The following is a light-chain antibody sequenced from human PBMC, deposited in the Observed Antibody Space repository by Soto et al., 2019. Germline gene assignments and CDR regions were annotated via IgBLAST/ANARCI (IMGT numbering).Light chain of an antibody. CDR2: DVS. Sequence: EIVLTQSPGTLSLSPGERATLSCRSSHSVSSNYLAWYQQKSGQAPRLLIYDVSIRATGIPDRFSGSGSGTDFTLTISRLEPVDFAVYYCQQYGISPTFGQGTKVEIK. V-gene: IGKV3-20*01. CDR1: HSVSSNY. J-gene: IGKJ1*01. CDR3: QQYGISPT.